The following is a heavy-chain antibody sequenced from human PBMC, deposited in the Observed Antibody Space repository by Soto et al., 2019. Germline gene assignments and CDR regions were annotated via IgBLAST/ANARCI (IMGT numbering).Heavy chain of an antibody. Sequence: SETLSLTCTVSGGSIGSGDYYCSWIHQTPGKGLEWIGYIYYSGSTNYNPSLKSRVTISVDTSKNKFSLKLSSVTAADTAVYYCARDQRILDSISWWAFDYWGQGTLVTVSS. CDR3: ARDQRILDSISWWAFDY. CDR2: IYYSGST. V-gene: IGHV4-61*08. J-gene: IGHJ4*02. CDR1: GGSIGSGDYY. D-gene: IGHD6-13*01.